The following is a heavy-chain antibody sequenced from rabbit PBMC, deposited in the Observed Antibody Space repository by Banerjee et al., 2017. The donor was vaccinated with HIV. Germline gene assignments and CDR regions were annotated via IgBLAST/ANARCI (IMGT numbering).Heavy chain of an antibody. Sequence: QEQLEESGGDLVKPGASLTLTCTASGFSFSSGYDMCWVRQAPGKGLEWIGCIDTSSGYTYYASWAKGRFTISKTSSTTVTLQMTSLTAADTATYFCVRSTGYAGYGFATGFDLWGQGTLVTVS. J-gene: IGHJ4*01. V-gene: IGHV1S45*01. CDR2: IDTSSGYT. CDR1: GFSFSSGYD. CDR3: VRSTGYAGYGFATGFDL. D-gene: IGHD6-1*01.